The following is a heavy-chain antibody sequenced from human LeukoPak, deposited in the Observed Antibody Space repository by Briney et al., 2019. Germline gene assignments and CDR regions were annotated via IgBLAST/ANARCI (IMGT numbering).Heavy chain of an antibody. J-gene: IGHJ4*02. V-gene: IGHV3-9*01. CDR1: GFIFNDYA. D-gene: IGHD6-19*01. CDR3: AKGLGKSSGWATLDY. Sequence: DRSLRLSCAASGFIFNDYAMHWVRQAPGKGLEWVSGINWNSNSIGYADSVKGRFTISRDNAKNSLYLQMNSLRAEDTAFYYCAKGLGKSSGWATLDYWGQGTLVTVSS. CDR2: INWNSNSI.